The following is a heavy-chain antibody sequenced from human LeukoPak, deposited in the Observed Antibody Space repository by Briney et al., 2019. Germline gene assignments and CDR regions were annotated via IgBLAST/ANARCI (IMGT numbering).Heavy chain of an antibody. CDR2: TIPILGIA. Sequence: SVKVSFKAPGDTFGSYAISWVRQAHGQGLEWMGRTIPILGIAKYAQKFQGRLTITADTSTSTAYMELRSLRSDDTAVYYCARLEGGTARLSTGYPVYRGQGTLVTVSS. CDR3: ARLEGGTARLSTGYPVY. V-gene: IGHV1-69*04. J-gene: IGHJ4*02. CDR1: GDTFGSYA. D-gene: IGHD1-14*01.